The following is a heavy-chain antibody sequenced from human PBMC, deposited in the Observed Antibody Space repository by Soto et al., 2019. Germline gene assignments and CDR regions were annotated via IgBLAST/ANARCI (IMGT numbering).Heavy chain of an antibody. CDR3: ARAPGIAAAPYFDY. CDR2: IWYDGRNK. Sequence: PVGSLRLSCAASGFTFSSYGMHWVRQAPGKGLEWVAVIWYDGRNKYYADSVKGRFTISRDNSKNTLYLQMNSLRAEDTAVYYCARAPGIAAAPYFDYWGQGTLVTVSS. V-gene: IGHV3-33*01. J-gene: IGHJ4*02. CDR1: GFTFSSYG. D-gene: IGHD6-13*01.